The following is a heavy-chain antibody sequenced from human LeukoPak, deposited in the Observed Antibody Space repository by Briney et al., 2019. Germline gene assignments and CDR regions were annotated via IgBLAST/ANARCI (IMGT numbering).Heavy chain of an antibody. Sequence: GGSLRLSCAASGFTFSSYGMHWVRQAPGKGLEWVAVISYDGSNKYYADSVKGRFTISRDNSKNTLYLQMNSLRAEDTAVYYCARSLLWFGDYYGMDVWGQGTTVTVSS. D-gene: IGHD3-10*01. CDR3: ARSLLWFGDYYGMDV. J-gene: IGHJ6*02. CDR2: ISYDGSNK. V-gene: IGHV3-30*03. CDR1: GFTFSSYG.